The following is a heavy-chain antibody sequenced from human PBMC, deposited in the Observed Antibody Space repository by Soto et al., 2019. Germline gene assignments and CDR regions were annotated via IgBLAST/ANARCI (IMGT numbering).Heavy chain of an antibody. CDR1: GGSISSSNW. CDR3: ARVTPYPMVRGVTLWRLGSSMDV. J-gene: IGHJ6*02. V-gene: IGHV4-4*02. CDR2: ISHSGST. Sequence: QVQLQESGPGLVKPSGTLSLTCAVSGGSISSSNWWSWVRQPPGKGLEWIGEISHSGSTNYNPSLKSRVTISVDKSKNQFSLKLSSVTAADTAVYYCARVTPYPMVRGVTLWRLGSSMDVWCQGTTVTVSS. D-gene: IGHD3-10*01.